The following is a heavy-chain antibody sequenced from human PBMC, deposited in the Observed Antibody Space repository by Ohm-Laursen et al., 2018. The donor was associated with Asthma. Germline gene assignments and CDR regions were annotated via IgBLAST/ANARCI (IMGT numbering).Heavy chain of an antibody. CDR3: ARGGRLVPAAMRWFDP. D-gene: IGHD2-2*01. CDR2: ISSSSSYI. Sequence: SLRLSCAASGFTFSSYSMNWVRQAPGKGLEWVSSISSSSSYIYYADSVKGRFTISRDNAKNSLYLQMNSLRAEDTAVYYCARGGRLVPAAMRWFDPWGQGTLVTVSS. CDR1: GFTFSSYS. J-gene: IGHJ5*02. V-gene: IGHV3-21*01.